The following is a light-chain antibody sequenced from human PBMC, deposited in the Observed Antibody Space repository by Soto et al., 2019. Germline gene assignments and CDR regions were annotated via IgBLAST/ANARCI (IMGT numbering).Light chain of an antibody. V-gene: IGLV1-47*01. CDR2: RNN. CDR3: AAWDDSLSGHVV. J-gene: IGLJ2*01. Sequence: QSVLTQPPSASGTPGQRVTIPCSGSSSNIGSNYVYWYQPLPGTAPKLLIYRNNQRPSGVPDRFSGSKSGTSASLAISGLRSEDEADYYCAAWDDSLSGHVVFGGGTKVTVL. CDR1: SSNIGSNY.